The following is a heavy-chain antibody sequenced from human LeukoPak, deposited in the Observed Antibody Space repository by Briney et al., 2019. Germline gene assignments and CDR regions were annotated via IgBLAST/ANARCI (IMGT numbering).Heavy chain of an antibody. CDR2: ISSSSSTI. D-gene: IGHD3-22*01. Sequence: GGSLRLSCAASGFTFSSYSMNWVRQAPGKGLEWVSYISSSSSTIYYADSVKGRFTISRDNSKNTLYLQMNSLRAEDTAVYYCAKDKPTYYYDSSGLFDYWGQGTLVTVSS. CDR1: GFTFSSYS. CDR3: AKDKPTYYYDSSGLFDY. V-gene: IGHV3-48*01. J-gene: IGHJ4*02.